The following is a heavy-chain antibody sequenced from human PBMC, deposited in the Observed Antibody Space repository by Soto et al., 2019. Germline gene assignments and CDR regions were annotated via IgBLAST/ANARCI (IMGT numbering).Heavy chain of an antibody. CDR1: GGSFSGYY. J-gene: IGHJ6*02. CDR3: ARGPRRSLYCSGGSCYSHLYYYYYGMDV. Sequence: QVQLQQWGAGLLKPSETLSLTCAVYGGSFSGYYWSWIRQPPGKGLEWIGEINHSGSTNYNPSLKSRVTISVDTSKNQFSLKLSSVTAADTAVYYCARGPRRSLYCSGGSCYSHLYYYYYGMDVWGQGTTVTVSS. CDR2: INHSGST. D-gene: IGHD2-15*01. V-gene: IGHV4-34*01.